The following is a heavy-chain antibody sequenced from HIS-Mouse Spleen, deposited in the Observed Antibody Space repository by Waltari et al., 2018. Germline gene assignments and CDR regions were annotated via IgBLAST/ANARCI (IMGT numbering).Heavy chain of an antibody. CDR2: INHSGST. CDR3: ARGAGPIPIVVVTRGFDY. D-gene: IGHD3-22*01. V-gene: IGHV4-34*01. Sequence: QVQLQQWGAGLLKPSETLSLTCAVYGGSFSGSYWSWIRQPPGKGLEWIGEINHSGSTNYNPSLKSRVTISVDTSKNQFSLKLSSVTAADTAVYYCARGAGPIPIVVVTRGFDYWGQGTLVTVSS. CDR1: GGSFSGSY. J-gene: IGHJ4*02.